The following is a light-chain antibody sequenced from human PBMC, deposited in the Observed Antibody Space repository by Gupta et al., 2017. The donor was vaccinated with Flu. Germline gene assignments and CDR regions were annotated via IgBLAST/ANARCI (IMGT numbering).Light chain of an antibody. CDR1: QGLVYSDGNTY. J-gene: IGKJ1*01. CDR2: QDS. CDR3: MQGEHCPWT. Sequence: DVVMTQSPLFLAVTLGQPASISCRSSQGLVYSDGNTYLHWFQQRPGQSPRRLIHQDSYRDSGVPDRFSGSGSGTYFTLKISRVEADDVGVYYCMQGEHCPWTFGQGTKVEI. V-gene: IGKV2-30*01.